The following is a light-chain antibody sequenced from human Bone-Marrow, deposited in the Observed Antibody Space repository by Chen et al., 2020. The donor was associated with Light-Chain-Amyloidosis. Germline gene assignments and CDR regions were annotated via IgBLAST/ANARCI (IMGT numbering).Light chain of an antibody. J-gene: IGLJ3*02. Sequence: SYVLTQPSSVSVAPGQTATIACGGNNIGSTSVHWYQQTPGQAPLLVVYDDSDRPSGIPERLSGSNSGNTATLTISRVEAVDVADYDCQVWDRSSDRPVFGGGTKLTVL. CDR3: QVWDRSSDRPV. CDR2: DDS. CDR1: NIGSTS. V-gene: IGLV3-21*02.